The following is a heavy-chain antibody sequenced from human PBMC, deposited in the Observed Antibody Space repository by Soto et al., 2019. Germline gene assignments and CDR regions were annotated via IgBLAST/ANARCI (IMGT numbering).Heavy chain of an antibody. CDR3: ARGTYCSSTSCYEGDIVATIGVDY. Sequence: QVQLAESGGGVVQPGRSLRLSCAASGFTFSSYAMHWVRQAPGKGLEWVAVISYDGSNKYYADSVKGRFTISRDNSKNTLYLQMNSLRAEDTAVYYCARGTYCSSTSCYEGDIVATIGVDYWGQGTLVTVSS. CDR2: ISYDGSNK. V-gene: IGHV3-30-3*01. CDR1: GFTFSSYA. J-gene: IGHJ4*02. D-gene: IGHD2-2*01.